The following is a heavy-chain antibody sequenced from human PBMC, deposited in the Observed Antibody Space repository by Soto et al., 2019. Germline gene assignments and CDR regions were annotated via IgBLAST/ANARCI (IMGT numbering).Heavy chain of an antibody. Sequence: GGSLRLSCAASGFTFSSYWMSWVRQAPGKGLEWVANIKQDGSEKYYVDSVKGRFTISRDNAKNSLYLQMNSLRAEDTAVYYSARDSKTSAAGTPPDNWFDPWGQGTLVTVSS. J-gene: IGHJ5*02. D-gene: IGHD6-13*01. CDR1: GFTFSSYW. V-gene: IGHV3-7*03. CDR3: ARDSKTSAAGTPPDNWFDP. CDR2: IKQDGSEK.